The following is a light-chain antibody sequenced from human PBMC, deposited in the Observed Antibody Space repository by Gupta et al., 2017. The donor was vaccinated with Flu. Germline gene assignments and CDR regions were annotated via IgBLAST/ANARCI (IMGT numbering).Light chain of an antibody. CDR2: EGS. CDR3: KQSKQVPWT. Sequence: DIVMTQTPLSLSVTPGQPASISCKSSQSLLHSNGKTHLYWYVQKQGRSPQLLLYEGSNRGSGAPDSFSGSGSGPDFTLKISRVEAEDVGVYYCKQSKQVPWTFGEGTKVEIK. CDR1: QSLLHSNGKTH. J-gene: IGKJ1*01. V-gene: IGKV2D-29*02.